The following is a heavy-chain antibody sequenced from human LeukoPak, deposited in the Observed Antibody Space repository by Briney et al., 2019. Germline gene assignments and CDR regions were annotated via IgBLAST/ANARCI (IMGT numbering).Heavy chain of an antibody. V-gene: IGHV4-59*08. D-gene: IGHD3-22*01. CDR2: IYSSGSA. J-gene: IGHJ4*01. CDR1: GASINNNF. Sequence: SETLSLTCTVSGASINNNFWTWIRQPPGKGLEWIGYIYSSGSANYNPSLKSRVIISRDTSKNQTSLNLTSVTAADTALYFCARHRDYYDTWGHGTLVTVSS. CDR3: ARHRDYYDT.